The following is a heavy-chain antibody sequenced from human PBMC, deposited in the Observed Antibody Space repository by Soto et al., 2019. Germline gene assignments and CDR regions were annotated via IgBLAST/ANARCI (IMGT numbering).Heavy chain of an antibody. CDR1: GFTFSSYG. CDR2: IWYDGSNK. CDR3: ARGDFWSGYYKGRWDYYYYGMDV. Sequence: PGGSLRLSCAASGFTFSSYGMHWVRQAPGKGLEWVAVIWYDGSNKYYADSVKGRFTISRDNSKNTLYLQMNSLRAEDTAVYYCARGDFWSGYYKGRWDYYYYGMDVWGQGTTVTVS. D-gene: IGHD3-3*01. J-gene: IGHJ6*02. V-gene: IGHV3-33*01.